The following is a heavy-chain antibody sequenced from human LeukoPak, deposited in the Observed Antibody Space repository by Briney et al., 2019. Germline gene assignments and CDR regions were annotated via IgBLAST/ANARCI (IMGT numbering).Heavy chain of an antibody. CDR3: VRGGNSGSYYNNWFDP. J-gene: IGHJ5*02. CDR1: GFTVSSNY. CDR2: IHSGGWT. V-gene: IGHV3-53*01. D-gene: IGHD3-10*01. Sequence: PGGSPRLSCAASGFTVSSNYMSWVRQAPGKGLEWVSVIHSGGWTYHADSVKGRFTVSRDTSKNILYLQMNSLRAEDTAVYYCVRGGNSGSYYNNWFDPWGQGTLVTVSS.